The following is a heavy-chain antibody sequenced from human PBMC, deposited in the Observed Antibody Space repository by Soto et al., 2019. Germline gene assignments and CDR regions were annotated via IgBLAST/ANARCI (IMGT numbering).Heavy chain of an antibody. D-gene: IGHD6-19*01. CDR2: ISAYNGNT. J-gene: IGHJ1*01. CDR3: ARVQYSRGWLKEYAEYFQH. CDR1: GYTFTSYG. Sequence: QVQLVQSGAEVKKPGASVKVSCKASGYTFTSYGISWVRQAPGQGLEWMGWISAYNGNTNYAQNLQGRVTMTTDTSTSTAYMELRSLRSDVTAVYYCARVQYSRGWLKEYAEYFQHWGQGTLVTVSS. V-gene: IGHV1-18*01.